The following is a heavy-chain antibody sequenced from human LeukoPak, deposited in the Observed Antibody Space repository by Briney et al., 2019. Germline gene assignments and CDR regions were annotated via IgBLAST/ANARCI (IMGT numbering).Heavy chain of an antibody. J-gene: IGHJ4*02. V-gene: IGHV4-59*01. D-gene: IGHD5-18*01. Sequence: PSETLSLTCSVFGDPISTYHWNWIRKPPGKELEWIAYMQSTGNSQYNPSLKSRVAMSVDTSKNQVVLNLSSVTAADTAVYYCARDKRHSYGRYFAHWGQGMLVTVSS. CDR2: MQSTGNS. CDR3: ARDKRHSYGRYFAH. CDR1: GDPISTYH.